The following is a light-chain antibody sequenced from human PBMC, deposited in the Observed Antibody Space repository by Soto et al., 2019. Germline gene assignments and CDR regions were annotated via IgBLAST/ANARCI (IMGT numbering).Light chain of an antibody. CDR2: AAS. CDR1: QSISNY. V-gene: IGKV1-39*01. J-gene: IGKJ2*01. CDR3: QQSYSTPYT. Sequence: DIQMTQSPSSLSASEGDRVTITCRASQSISNYSNWYQQKPGKAPKLLIYAASSLQPGVPSRFSGSGSGTDFTLTISSLQPEDFATYYCQQSYSTPYTFGQGTKLEIK.